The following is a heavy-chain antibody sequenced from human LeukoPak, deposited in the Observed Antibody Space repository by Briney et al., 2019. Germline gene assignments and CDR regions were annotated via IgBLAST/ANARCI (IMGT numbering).Heavy chain of an antibody. Sequence: GGSLRLSCAASGFTFSSYWMHWVRQAPGKGLVWVSRINSDGSSTSYADSVKGRFTISRDNAKNTLYLQMNSLRAEDTAMYYCANLKGYCSTTSCYRWLDPWGQGTVVTVSS. CDR2: INSDGSST. D-gene: IGHD2-2*02. CDR3: ANLKGYCSTTSCYRWLDP. J-gene: IGHJ5*02. V-gene: IGHV3-74*01. CDR1: GFTFSSYW.